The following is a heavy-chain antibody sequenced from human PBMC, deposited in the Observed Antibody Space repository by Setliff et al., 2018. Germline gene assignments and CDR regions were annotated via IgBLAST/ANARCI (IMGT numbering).Heavy chain of an antibody. Sequence: PGGSLRLSCAASGFTFDDYAMHWVRQAPGKGLEWVSGISWNSGIVAYADSVKGRFTISRDNAKNSLYLQMNSLRAEDMALYYCAKGYCGSTSCYVDYWGQGTLVTVSS. CDR1: GFTFDDYA. CDR2: ISWNSGIV. D-gene: IGHD2-2*01. J-gene: IGHJ4*02. CDR3: AKGYCGSTSCYVDY. V-gene: IGHV3-9*03.